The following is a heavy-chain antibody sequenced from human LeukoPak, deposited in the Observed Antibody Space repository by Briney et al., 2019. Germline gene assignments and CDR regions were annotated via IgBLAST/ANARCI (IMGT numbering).Heavy chain of an antibody. V-gene: IGHV3-30*04. J-gene: IGHJ6*03. CDR2: ISYDGSNK. Sequence: PGGSLRLSCAASGFTFSSYAMHWVRQAPGKGLEWVAVISYDGSNKYYADSVKGRFTISRDNSKNTLYLQMNSLRAEDTAVYYCAKEGPYYYGSGSPGSYYYYYMDVWGKGTTVTISS. CDR3: AKEGPYYYGSGSPGSYYYYYMDV. D-gene: IGHD3-10*01. CDR1: GFTFSSYA.